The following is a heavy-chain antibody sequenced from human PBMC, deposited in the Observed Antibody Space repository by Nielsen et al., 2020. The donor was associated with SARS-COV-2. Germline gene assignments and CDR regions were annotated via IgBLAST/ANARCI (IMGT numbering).Heavy chain of an antibody. Sequence: SETLSLTCTVSGDSISSGGYYWSWIRQPPGKGLEWIGEINHSGSTNYNPSLKSRVTISVDTSKNQFSLKLSSVTAADTAVYYCARLNSSSWYYYYYYGMDVWGQGTTVTVSS. V-gene: IGHV4-39*07. CDR1: GDSISSGGYY. D-gene: IGHD6-13*01. CDR3: ARLNSSSWYYYYYYGMDV. CDR2: INHSGST. J-gene: IGHJ6*02.